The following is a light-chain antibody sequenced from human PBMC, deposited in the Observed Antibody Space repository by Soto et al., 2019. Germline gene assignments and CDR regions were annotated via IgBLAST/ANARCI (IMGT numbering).Light chain of an antibody. CDR1: QSVSNN. V-gene: IGKV3-15*01. Sequence: EIVMTQSPATLSVSPGERAILSCRASQSVSNNLAWYQQKPGQAPRLLIYAASTRATGIPARISGSGSGTEFTLTISSLQSEDFAVYYCQRYNNWPPFFTFGPGTKVDIK. J-gene: IGKJ3*01. CDR3: QRYNNWPPFFT. CDR2: AAS.